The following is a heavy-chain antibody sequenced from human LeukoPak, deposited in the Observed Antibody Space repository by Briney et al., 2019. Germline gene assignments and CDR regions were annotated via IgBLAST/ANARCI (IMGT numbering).Heavy chain of an antibody. Sequence: GGSLRLSCVASGFTFRTNGMHWVRQAPGKGLEWVAFVRYDGTDKNYLDSVKGRFTISRDNSKNTLYLQMTSLRAEDTAVYYCARELPPYCSGGSCYPYYYYYMDVWGKGTTVTVSS. CDR1: GFTFRTNG. CDR3: ARELPPYCSGGSCYPYYYYYMDV. CDR2: VRYDGTDK. J-gene: IGHJ6*03. D-gene: IGHD2-15*01. V-gene: IGHV3-30*02.